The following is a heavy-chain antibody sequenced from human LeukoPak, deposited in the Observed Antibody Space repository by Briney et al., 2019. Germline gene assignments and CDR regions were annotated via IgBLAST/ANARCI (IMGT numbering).Heavy chain of an antibody. J-gene: IGHJ4*02. CDR1: GFTFSNYA. D-gene: IGHD1-26*01. Sequence: GGSLRLSCAASGFTFSNYAMNWVRQAPGGGLEWVSAISGSGGSTYYADSVKGRFTISRDNSKNTLYLQMNSLRAEDTAVYYCAKDLAGSGSYSFDYWGQGTLVTVSS. CDR3: AKDLAGSGSYSFDY. V-gene: IGHV3-23*01. CDR2: ISGSGGST.